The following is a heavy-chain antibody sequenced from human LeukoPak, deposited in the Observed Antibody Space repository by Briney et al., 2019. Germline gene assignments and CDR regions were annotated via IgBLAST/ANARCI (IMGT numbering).Heavy chain of an antibody. CDR3: AKNSYSIFDY. J-gene: IGHJ4*02. Sequence: SETLSLTCIVSGYSISSGYYWGWIRQPPGKGLEWIGSIYHSGSTYYNPSLKSRVTISVDTSKNQFSLKLSSVTAADTAVYYCAKNSYSIFDYWGQGTLVTVSS. CDR2: IYHSGST. D-gene: IGHD5-18*01. CDR1: GYSISSGYY. V-gene: IGHV4-38-2*02.